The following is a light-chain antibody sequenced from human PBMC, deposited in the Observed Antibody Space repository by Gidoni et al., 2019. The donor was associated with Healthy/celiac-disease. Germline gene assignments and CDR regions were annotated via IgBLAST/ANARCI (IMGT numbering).Light chain of an antibody. V-gene: IGLV2-8*01. CDR3: SSYAGSNNFVV. J-gene: IGLJ2*01. CDR1: SSDVGGYNY. CDR2: EVS. Sequence: QSALTPPRSASGSPGQSVTISCTGTSSDVGGYNYVSWYQQHPGKAPKLMIYEVSKRPSGVPDRFSGSKSGNTASLTVSGLQAEDEADYYCSSYAGSNNFVVFGGGTKLTVL.